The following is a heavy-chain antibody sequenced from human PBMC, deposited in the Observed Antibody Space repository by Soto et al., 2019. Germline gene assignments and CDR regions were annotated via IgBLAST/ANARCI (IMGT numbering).Heavy chain of an antibody. D-gene: IGHD6-13*01. CDR3: ARATRKKYSSSWWDFDY. Sequence: QVQLQGSGPGLVKPSQTLSLTCTVSGGSISSGGYYWSWIRQHPGKGLEWIGYIYYSGSTYYNPSLKSRVTISVDTSKNQFSLKLSSVTAADTAVYYCARATRKKYSSSWWDFDYWGQGTLVTVSS. CDR2: IYYSGST. J-gene: IGHJ4*02. V-gene: IGHV4-31*03. CDR1: GGSISSGGYY.